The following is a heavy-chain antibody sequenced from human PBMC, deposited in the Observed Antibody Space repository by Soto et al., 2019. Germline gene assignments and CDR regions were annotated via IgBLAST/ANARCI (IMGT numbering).Heavy chain of an antibody. D-gene: IGHD5-12*01. CDR1: FFSLDTSGVG. V-gene: IGHV2-5*02. CDR2: IYWDDDK. CDR3: ARRLREYSWYLLSGYFDS. J-gene: IGHJ4*02. Sequence: QITLKESGPTVVKPTQTLTLTCTFSFFSLDTSGVGVGWIRQPPGKPLEWLALIYWDDDKRYNPSLKSRLTLSKDTSKDQVVLTMTNMDPVETATYYCARRLREYSWYLLSGYFDSWCQGTLVTVSS.